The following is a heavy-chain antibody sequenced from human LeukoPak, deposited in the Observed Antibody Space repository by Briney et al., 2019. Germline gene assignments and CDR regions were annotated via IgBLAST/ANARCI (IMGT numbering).Heavy chain of an antibody. J-gene: IGHJ4*02. Sequence: SETLSLTCTVSGYSINSGYYWVWIRPPPGKGLEWIGTIYHSGSNYYTPSLKNRVALSVDTSKNQFSLKLSSVTAADTAVYYCARGAYCGGDCLDYWGQGTLVTVSS. CDR1: GYSINSGYY. V-gene: IGHV4-38-2*02. CDR3: ARGAYCGGDCLDY. D-gene: IGHD2-21*02. CDR2: IYHSGSN.